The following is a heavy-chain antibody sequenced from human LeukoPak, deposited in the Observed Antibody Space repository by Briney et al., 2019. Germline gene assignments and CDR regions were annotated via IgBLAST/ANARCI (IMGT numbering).Heavy chain of an antibody. Sequence: KPSETLSLTCTVSGGSISGYYWTWIRQPPGKGLEWIAYIYYSGGTNYNPSLKSRVTISVDTSKNQFSLKLTSVTAADTAVYYCASLDVVNYYFDYWGQGTQDTVS. CDR1: GGSISGYY. V-gene: IGHV4-59*08. CDR2: IYYSGGT. CDR3: ASLDVVNYYFDY. J-gene: IGHJ4*02. D-gene: IGHD2-15*01.